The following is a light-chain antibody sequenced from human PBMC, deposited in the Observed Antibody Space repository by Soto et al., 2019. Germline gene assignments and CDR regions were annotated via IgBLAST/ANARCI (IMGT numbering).Light chain of an antibody. CDR3: HQYGSSPLT. Sequence: EIALTQSPGTLSLSPGERATLSCRASQSVSSSYLAWYQQKPGQAPRLLIYGASSRSTGIPDRFSGGGSGTAFTLTISRLEPEEFAVYYCHQYGSSPLTFGEGTKVEIK. CDR2: GAS. V-gene: IGKV3-20*01. J-gene: IGKJ4*01. CDR1: QSVSSSY.